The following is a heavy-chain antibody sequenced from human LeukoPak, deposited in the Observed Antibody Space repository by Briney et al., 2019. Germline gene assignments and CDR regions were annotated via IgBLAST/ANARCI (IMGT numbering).Heavy chain of an antibody. D-gene: IGHD4-17*01. CDR1: GGSISSYY. V-gene: IGHV4-59*08. J-gene: IGHJ4*02. CDR3: ARFDYGDYFDY. Sequence: SETLSLTCTVSGGSISSYYWSWIRQPPGKGPEWIGYIYYSGSTNYNPSLKSRVTISVDTSKNQFSLKLSSVTAADTAVYYCARFDYGDYFDYWGQGTLVTVSS. CDR2: IYYSGST.